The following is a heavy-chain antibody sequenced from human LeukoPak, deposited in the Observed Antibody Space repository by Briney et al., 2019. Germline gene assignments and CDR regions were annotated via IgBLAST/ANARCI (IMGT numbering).Heavy chain of an antibody. D-gene: IGHD6-13*01. CDR3: AKYIVAAGTVY. J-gene: IGHJ4*02. CDR2: ISGSGGST. Sequence: PGGSLRLSCAASGFTFSIYAMSWVRQTPGKGLEWVSGISGSGGSTYYADSVKGRFTISRDNSKNTLYLQMSSLRAEDTAVYYCAKYIVAAGTVYWGQGTLVTVSS. CDR1: GFTFSIYA. V-gene: IGHV3-23*01.